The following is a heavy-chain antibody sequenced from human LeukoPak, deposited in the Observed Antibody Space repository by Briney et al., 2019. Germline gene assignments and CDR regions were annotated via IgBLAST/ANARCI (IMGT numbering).Heavy chain of an antibody. CDR1: GYTFTSYG. CDR3: ARDGRFLEWLLGYFDY. V-gene: IGHV1-18*01. D-gene: IGHD3-3*01. J-gene: IGHJ4*02. CDR2: ISAYNGNT. Sequence: ASVKVSCKASGYTFTSYGIIWVRQAPGQGLEWMGWISAYNGNTNYAQKLQGRVTMTTDTSTSTAYMELRSLRSDDTAVYYCARDGRFLEWLLGYFDYWGQGTPVTVSS.